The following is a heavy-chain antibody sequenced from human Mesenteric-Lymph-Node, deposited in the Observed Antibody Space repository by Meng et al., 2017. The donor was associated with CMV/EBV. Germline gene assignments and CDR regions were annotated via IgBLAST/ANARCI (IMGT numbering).Heavy chain of an antibody. CDR3: ARDLYGSGGDWFDP. CDR1: GFTFSSFC. J-gene: IGHJ5*02. V-gene: IGHV3-21*01. Sequence: ASGFTFSSFCMHWVRQAPGKGLEWVSSISSSSSYIFYADSVKGRLTISRDNAKNSLFLQMNSLRAEDTAVYYCARDLYGSGGDWFDPWGQGTLVTVSS. CDR2: ISSSSSYI. D-gene: IGHD3-10*01.